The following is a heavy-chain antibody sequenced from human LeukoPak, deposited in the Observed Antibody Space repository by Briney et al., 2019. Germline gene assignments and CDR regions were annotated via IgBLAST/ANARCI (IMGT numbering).Heavy chain of an antibody. CDR3: AKTTIAVAGNFDY. CDR2: IYPGDSDT. V-gene: IGHV5-51*01. Sequence: GESLKISCKGSGYSFTSYWIGWVRQMPGKGLEWMGIIYPGDSDTRYSPSFQGQVTISADKSISTAYLQWSSLKAEDTAVYYCAKTTIAVAGNFDYWGQGTLVTVSS. J-gene: IGHJ4*02. D-gene: IGHD6-19*01. CDR1: GYSFTSYW.